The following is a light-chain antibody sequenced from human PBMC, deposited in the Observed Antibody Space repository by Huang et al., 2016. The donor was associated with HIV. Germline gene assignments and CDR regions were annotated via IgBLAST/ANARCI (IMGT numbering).Light chain of an antibody. CDR2: WAA. CDR1: QSVLYSSNNKNY. V-gene: IGKV4-1*01. J-gene: IGKJ3*01. Sequence: DIVMTQSPDSLAVSLGERATINCKSSQSVLYSSNNKNYLAWYQQKPGQPPKLLIYWAATRESGVPDRFSGSGSGTDFTLTISSLQAEDVAVYYCQQYYRPPFTFGPGTKVDIK. CDR3: QQYYRPPFT.